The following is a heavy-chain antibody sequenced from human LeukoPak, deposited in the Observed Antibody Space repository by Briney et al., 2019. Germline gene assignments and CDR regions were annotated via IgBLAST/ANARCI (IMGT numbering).Heavy chain of an antibody. CDR1: GFTFGSYS. D-gene: IGHD5-24*01. Sequence: PGGSLRLSCPASGFTFGSYSMSWVRQVPGKGLEWVSAISGSGGSKYYPDSVKGRFTISRENSKNALYLQMNSLRAEDTAVYYCARWLRRDGSNFDSWGQGTLVTVSS. CDR3: ARWLRRDGSNFDS. CDR2: ISGSGGSK. V-gene: IGHV3-23*01. J-gene: IGHJ4*02.